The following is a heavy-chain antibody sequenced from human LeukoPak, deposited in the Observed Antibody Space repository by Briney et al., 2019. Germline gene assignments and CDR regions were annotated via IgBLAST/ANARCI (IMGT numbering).Heavy chain of an antibody. V-gene: IGHV4-4*07. J-gene: IGHJ3*02. Sequence: SGTLSLTCTVSGGSISSYYWSWIRQPAGKGLEGIGRIYTSGSTNYNPSLTSRVTMSVDTSKNQFSLKLSSVTAADTAVYYFAREAVADVHDAFDIWGQGTMVTVSS. CDR3: AREAVADVHDAFDI. CDR1: GGSISSYY. CDR2: IYTSGST. D-gene: IGHD6-19*01.